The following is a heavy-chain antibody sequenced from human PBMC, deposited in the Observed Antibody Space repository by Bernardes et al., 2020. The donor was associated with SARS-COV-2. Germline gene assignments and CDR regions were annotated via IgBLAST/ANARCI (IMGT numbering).Heavy chain of an antibody. V-gene: IGHV3-9*01. D-gene: IGHD3-10*01. CDR3: AKDSNLAMVRGVINHNWFGP. Sequence: GGSLRLSCAVSGFTFDDSSMHWVRQAPGKGLEWVSGISWNSGSIGNADSVKGRFTISSANAKNSLYQQMNSLKTEDTALYYCAKDSNLAMVRGVINHNWFGPWGQGNLVTGSS. J-gene: IGHJ5*01. CDR1: GFTFDDSS. CDR2: ISWNSGSI.